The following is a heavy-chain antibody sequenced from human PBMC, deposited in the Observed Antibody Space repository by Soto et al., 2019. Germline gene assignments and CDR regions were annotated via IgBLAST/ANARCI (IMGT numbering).Heavy chain of an antibody. CDR3: ASEEVIEYYYGLDA. J-gene: IGHJ6*02. V-gene: IGHV3-21*01. CDR1: GFMFSSYR. CDR2: ISTNIRYI. Sequence: PWGSLRLSCAASGFMFSSYRMNWVRQGPGKGLEWISSISTNIRYIYYAGSVEGRFTVSRDNSNNSLYLQMDNLRAEDTAVYYWASEEVIEYYYGLDAWAQGTTVAGSS.